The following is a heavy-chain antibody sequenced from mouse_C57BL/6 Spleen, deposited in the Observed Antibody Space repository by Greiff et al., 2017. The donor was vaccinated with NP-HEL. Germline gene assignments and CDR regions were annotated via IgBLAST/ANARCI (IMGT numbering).Heavy chain of an antibody. CDR1: GYAFSSSW. Sequence: QVQLQQSGPELVKPGASVKISCKASGYAFSSSWMNWVKQRPGKGLEWIGRIYPGDGDTNYNGKFKGKATLTADKSSSTAYMQLSSLTSEDSAVYVCARTAAQAGAMDYWGQGTSVTVSS. CDR2: IYPGDGDT. CDR3: ARTAAQAGAMDY. D-gene: IGHD3-2*02. V-gene: IGHV1-82*01. J-gene: IGHJ4*01.